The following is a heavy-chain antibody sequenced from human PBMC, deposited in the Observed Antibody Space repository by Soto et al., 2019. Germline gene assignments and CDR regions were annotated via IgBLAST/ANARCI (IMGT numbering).Heavy chain of an antibody. CDR3: AKDLGVTIFGVVISDGMDV. V-gene: IGHV3-30*18. Sequence: GGSLRLSCAASGFTFSSYGMHWVRQAPGKGLEWVAVISYDGSNKYYADSVKGRFTISRDNSKNTLYLQMNSLRAEDTAVYYCAKDLGVTIFGVVISDGMDVWGQGTTVTVYS. CDR2: ISYDGSNK. J-gene: IGHJ6*02. D-gene: IGHD3-3*01. CDR1: GFTFSSYG.